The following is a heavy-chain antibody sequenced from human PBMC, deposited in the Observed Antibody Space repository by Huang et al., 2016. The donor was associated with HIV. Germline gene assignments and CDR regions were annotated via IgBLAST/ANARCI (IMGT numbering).Heavy chain of an antibody. CDR1: GGPLSGHY. CDR2: VNHRGSD. J-gene: IGHJ3*02. D-gene: IGHD3-16*01. Sequence: QVRLHQWGTGLVRPSETLSLTCAVYGGPLSGHYWSWVRLPPGGSLEWLGEVNHRGSDNDNPSLKSRLSMSIDTSKKQFSLKLGSVTAADTALYDWARSLMGEDPFDIWGQGTLVTVSS. CDR3: ARSLMGEDPFDI. V-gene: IGHV4-34*01.